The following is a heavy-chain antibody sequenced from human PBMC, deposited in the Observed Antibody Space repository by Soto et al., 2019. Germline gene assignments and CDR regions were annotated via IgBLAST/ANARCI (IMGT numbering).Heavy chain of an antibody. J-gene: IGHJ4*02. Sequence: QVQLVQSGAEVKKPGASVKVSCKASGYTFTSYGISWVRQAPGQGLEWMGWISAYNGNTNYAQKLKGRVTMTTDTSTSTAYMELRSLRSDDTAVYYCARSVYDFWSGYLFDYWGQGTLVTVSS. CDR1: GYTFTSYG. CDR3: ARSVYDFWSGYLFDY. CDR2: ISAYNGNT. V-gene: IGHV1-18*01. D-gene: IGHD3-3*01.